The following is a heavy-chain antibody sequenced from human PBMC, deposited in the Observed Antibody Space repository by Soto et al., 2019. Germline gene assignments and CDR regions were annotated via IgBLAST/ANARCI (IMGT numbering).Heavy chain of an antibody. D-gene: IGHD2-2*01. CDR3: AAGYCSSTSCRDYYYYYGMDV. CDR2: IYPGDSDT. CDR1: GYSFTSYW. Sequence: SLKISCKGSGYSFTSYWIGWVRQMPGKGLEWMGIIYPGDSDTRYSPSFQGQVTISADKSISTAYLQWSSLKASDTAMYYCAAGYCSSTSCRDYYYYYGMDVWGQGTTVTVSS. V-gene: IGHV5-51*01. J-gene: IGHJ6*02.